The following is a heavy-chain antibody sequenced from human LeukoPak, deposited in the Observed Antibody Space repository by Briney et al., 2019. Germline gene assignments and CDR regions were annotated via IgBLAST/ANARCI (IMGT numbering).Heavy chain of an antibody. CDR2: ISDNGSNK. D-gene: IGHD6-13*01. CDR3: ARDAFDYRSPGSFDY. J-gene: IGHJ4*02. CDR1: GFTFSNYA. Sequence: PGGSLRLSCAASGFTFSNYALHWVRQAPGKGLEWVAVISDNGSNKYYADSVKGRFTISRDNSKNTLYLQMNSLRGEDTAVYYCARDAFDYRSPGSFDYWGQGTLVTVSS. V-gene: IGHV3-30*04.